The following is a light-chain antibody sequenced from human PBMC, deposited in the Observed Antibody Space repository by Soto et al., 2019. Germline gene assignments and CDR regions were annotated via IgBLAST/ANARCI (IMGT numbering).Light chain of an antibody. CDR2: DVT. CDR3: SSYAGSNNLCV. Sequence: QSVLTQPASVSGSPGQSITISCTGTSSDVGGYNFVSWYQQYPGKAPKLMIHDVTSRPSGVSNRFSGSKSGTTASLTVSGLQAEDEADYYCSSYAGSNNLCVFXTGTKVTVL. CDR1: SSDVGGYNF. J-gene: IGLJ1*01. V-gene: IGLV2-14*01.